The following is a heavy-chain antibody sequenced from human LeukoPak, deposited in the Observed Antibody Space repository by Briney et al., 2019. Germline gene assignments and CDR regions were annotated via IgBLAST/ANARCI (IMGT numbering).Heavy chain of an antibody. J-gene: IGHJ4*02. Sequence: SETLSLTCTVSGGSISSYYWSWIRQPAGEGLEWIGRIYTSGSTNCNPSLKSRVTMSVDTSKNQFSLKLSSVTAADTAVYYCARVERPYGGFDYWGQGTLVTVSS. CDR1: GGSISSYY. CDR2: IYTSGST. V-gene: IGHV4-4*07. D-gene: IGHD4-23*01. CDR3: ARVERPYGGFDY.